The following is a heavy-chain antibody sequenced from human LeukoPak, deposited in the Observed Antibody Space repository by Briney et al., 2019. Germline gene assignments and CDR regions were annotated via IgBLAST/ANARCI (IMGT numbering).Heavy chain of an antibody. CDR2: IKEDGSEK. CDR1: GFTLSGYG. V-gene: IGHV3-7*01. Sequence: GGSLRLSCAASGFTLSGYGMTWVRQAPGKGLEWVATIKEDGSEKYYVDSVKGRFTISRDNAKNSLYLQMNSLRAEDTAVYYCARQRIFSYWGQGTLVTVSS. D-gene: IGHD6-25*01. CDR3: ARQRIFSY. J-gene: IGHJ4*02.